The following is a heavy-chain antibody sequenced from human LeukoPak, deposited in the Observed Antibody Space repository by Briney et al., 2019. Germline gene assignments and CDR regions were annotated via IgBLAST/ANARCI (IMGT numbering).Heavy chain of an antibody. J-gene: IGHJ4*02. D-gene: IGHD3-9*01. V-gene: IGHV1-18*01. Sequence: ASVKVSCKASGYTFSSYGISWVRQAPGQGLEWMGWISAYNGYTNYAQKSQGRVTMTTDTSTRTAYMELRSLRSDDTAVYYCARDSNDVLTGYNTNYLDDWGQGTLVTVSS. CDR1: GYTFSSYG. CDR3: ARDSNDVLTGYNTNYLDD. CDR2: ISAYNGYT.